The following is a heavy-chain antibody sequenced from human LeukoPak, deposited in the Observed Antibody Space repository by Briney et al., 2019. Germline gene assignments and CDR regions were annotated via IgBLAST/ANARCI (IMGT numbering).Heavy chain of an antibody. V-gene: IGHV3-23*01. CDR2: ISGSGGST. CDR3: ARDLQEAIAAREYYYYGMDV. Sequence: GGSLRLSCAASGFTFSSYVMSWVRQAPGKGLEWVSAISGSGGSTYYADSVKGRFTISRDNSKNTLYLQMNSLRAEDTAAYYCARDLQEAIAAREYYYYGMDVWGQGTTVTVSS. J-gene: IGHJ6*02. CDR1: GFTFSSYV. D-gene: IGHD6-6*01.